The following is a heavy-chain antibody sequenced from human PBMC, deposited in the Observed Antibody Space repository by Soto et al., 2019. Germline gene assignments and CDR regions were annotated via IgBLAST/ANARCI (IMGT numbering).Heavy chain of an antibody. V-gene: IGHV1-69*11. J-gene: IGHJ5*02. CDR2: ITPLHDTK. CDR3: ARGGTLKPFDP. Sequence: QVQLVQSGPEVKEPGSSVKVSCKTSGGTFSSYSLNWVRQAPGQGLEWMGVITPLHDTKNYAQRFRGRVTFTADESTSTVYMELTGATSDDTAVYFCARGGTLKPFDPWGQGTLVTVSS. CDR1: GGTFSSYS. D-gene: IGHD3-16*01.